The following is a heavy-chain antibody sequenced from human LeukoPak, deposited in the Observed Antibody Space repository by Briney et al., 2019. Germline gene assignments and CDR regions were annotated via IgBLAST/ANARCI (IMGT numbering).Heavy chain of an antibody. J-gene: IGHJ4*02. CDR3: ARGGGEWDFWSGYQDYYFDY. D-gene: IGHD3-3*01. CDR2: IYYSGST. V-gene: IGHV4-59*01. CDR1: GVSISSYY. Sequence: PSETLSLTCTVSGVSISSYYWSWIRQPPGKGLEWIGYIYYSGSTNYNPSLKSRVTISVDTSKNQFSLKLSSVTAADTAVYYCARGGGEWDFWSGYQDYYFDYWGQGTLVTVSS.